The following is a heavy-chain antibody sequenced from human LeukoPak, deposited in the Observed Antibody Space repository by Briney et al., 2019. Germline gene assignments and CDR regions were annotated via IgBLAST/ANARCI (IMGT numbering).Heavy chain of an antibody. CDR1: GFTFSSYA. CDR3: ARSGFNRFDY. J-gene: IGHJ4*02. D-gene: IGHD5-24*01. Sequence: GGSLRLSCAASGFTFSSYAMSWVRQAPGKGLEWVSYISSSSSTIYYADSVKGRFTISRDNAKNSLYLQMNSLRAEDTAVYYCARSGFNRFDYWGQGTLVTVSS. V-gene: IGHV3-48*01. CDR2: ISSSSSTI.